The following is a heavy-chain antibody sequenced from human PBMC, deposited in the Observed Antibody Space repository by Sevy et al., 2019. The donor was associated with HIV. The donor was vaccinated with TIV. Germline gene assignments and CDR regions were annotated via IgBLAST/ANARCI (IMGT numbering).Heavy chain of an antibody. CDR3: ARGRMLIVVVWDYYYGMDV. D-gene: IGHD3-22*01. CDR1: GGSFSGYY. J-gene: IGHJ6*02. V-gene: IGHV4-34*01. Sequence: SETLSLTCAVYGGSFSGYYWSWIRRPPGKGLEWIGEVNHSGSTNDNPSLKSRVTISVDTSKNQFSLKLSSVTAADTAVYYCARGRMLIVVVWDYYYGMDVWGQGTTVTVSS. CDR2: VNHSGST.